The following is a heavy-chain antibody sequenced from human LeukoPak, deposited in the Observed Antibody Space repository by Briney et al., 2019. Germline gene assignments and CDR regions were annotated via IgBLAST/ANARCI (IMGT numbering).Heavy chain of an antibody. CDR1: GFTFSSYA. J-gene: IGHJ4*02. CDR3: ARDHGLDY. V-gene: IGHV3-30-3*01. CDR2: ISYDGSNK. D-gene: IGHD2-8*01. Sequence: GGSLRLSCAAPGFTFSSYAMHWVRQAPGKGLEWVAVISYDGSNKYYADSVKGRFTISRDNSKNTLYLQMNSLRAEDTAVYYCARDHGLDYWGQGTLVTVSS.